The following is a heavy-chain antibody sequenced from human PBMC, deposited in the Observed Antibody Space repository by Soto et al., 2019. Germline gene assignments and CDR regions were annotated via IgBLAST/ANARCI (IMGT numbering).Heavy chain of an antibody. Sequence: EVQLVASGGKVIQPGGSLRLSCAVSGFSVSDNYMAWVRQPPGKGLEWVSTIYNTGRTKSADSLQGRFAISRDNSRNTVYLQMDSLRVDDTAIYYCARAPSYRGSPMGALDIWGLGTLVTVSP. J-gene: IGHJ3*02. CDR2: IYNTGRT. D-gene: IGHD5-12*01. CDR3: ARAPSYRGSPMGALDI. V-gene: IGHV3-53*01. CDR1: GFSVSDNY.